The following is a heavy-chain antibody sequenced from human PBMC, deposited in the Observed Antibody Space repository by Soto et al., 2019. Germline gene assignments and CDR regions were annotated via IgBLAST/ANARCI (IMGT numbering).Heavy chain of an antibody. D-gene: IGHD3-22*01. CDR3: ARDPSGYGFDP. CDR2: IYYSGST. J-gene: IGHJ5*02. CDR1: GGSISSYY. V-gene: IGHV4-59*01. Sequence: SETLSLTCTVSGGSISSYYWSWIRQPPGKGLEWIGYIYYSGSTNYNPSLKSRVTISVDTSKNQFSLKLSSLTAADTAVYYCARDPSGYGFDPWGQGTLVTVSS.